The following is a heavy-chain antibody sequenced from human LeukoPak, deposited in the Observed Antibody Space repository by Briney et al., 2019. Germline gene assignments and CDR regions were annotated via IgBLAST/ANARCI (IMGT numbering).Heavy chain of an antibody. CDR2: IRYDGSNK. Sequence: GGSLRLSCAASGFTFSSYGMHWVRQAPGKGLEWMAFIRYDGSNKYYADSVKVRFTISRDNSKNTLYLQMNSLRAEDTAVYYCAKGQLRVYYYMDVWGKGTTVTVSS. V-gene: IGHV3-30*02. CDR3: AKGQLRVYYYMDV. J-gene: IGHJ6*03. CDR1: GFTFSSYG. D-gene: IGHD4-23*01.